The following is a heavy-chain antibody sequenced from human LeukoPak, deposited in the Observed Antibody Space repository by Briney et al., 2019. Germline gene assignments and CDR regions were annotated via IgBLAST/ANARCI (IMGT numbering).Heavy chain of an antibody. CDR1: GFTFSSYA. D-gene: IGHD3-16*01. Sequence: PGGSLRLSCAASGFTFSSYAMSWVRQAPGKGLEWVSGIIDSGESTYYATFAKGRFTISRDNSNNTLYLQMNSLRAEDTAVYYCAKLGGQELHNYYVAVCGKGTTVAVSS. CDR2: IIDSGEST. J-gene: IGHJ6*03. V-gene: IGHV3-23*01. CDR3: AKLGGQELHNYYVAV.